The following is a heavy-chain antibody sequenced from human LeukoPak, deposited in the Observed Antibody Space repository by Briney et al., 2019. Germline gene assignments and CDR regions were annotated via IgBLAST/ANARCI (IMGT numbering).Heavy chain of an antibody. D-gene: IGHD3-3*01. Sequence: ASVKVSCKASGYTFTSYDINWVRQATGQGLEWMGWMNPNSGNKGYAQKFQGRVTMTRNTSISTAYMELSSLRSEDTAVYYCARGVADYDFWSGTVDYYYGMDVWGQGTTVTVSS. J-gene: IGHJ6*02. V-gene: IGHV1-8*01. CDR1: GYTFTSYD. CDR2: MNPNSGNK. CDR3: ARGVADYDFWSGTVDYYYGMDV.